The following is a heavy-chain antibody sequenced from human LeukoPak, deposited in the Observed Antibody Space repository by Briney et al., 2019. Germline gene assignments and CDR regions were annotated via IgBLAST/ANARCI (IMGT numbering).Heavy chain of an antibody. Sequence: PSETLSLTCTVSGGSISSTSHYWSWIRQSPGKGLEWIGSMHYSGYTYYHPSLKSRLTISVDTSKNQFSLKLSSVTAADTAVYYCARVPRSYYYYYYMDVWGKGTTVTVSS. CDR1: GGSISSTSHY. J-gene: IGHJ6*03. CDR2: MHYSGYT. CDR3: ARVPRSYYYYYYMDV. V-gene: IGHV4-39*07.